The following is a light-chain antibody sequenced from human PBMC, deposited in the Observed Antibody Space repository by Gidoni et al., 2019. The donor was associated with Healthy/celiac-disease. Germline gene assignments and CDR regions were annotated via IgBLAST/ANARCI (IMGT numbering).Light chain of an antibody. V-gene: IGKV3-11*01. Sequence: EIVFTQSPATLSLSPGERATLSCRASQSVSSYLAWYQQKPGQAPRLLIYDASNRATGIPARFSGSVSGTDFTLTISSLEPEDFAVYYCQQRSNWPPYTFGQGTKLEIK. CDR1: QSVSSY. CDR3: QQRSNWPPYT. CDR2: DAS. J-gene: IGKJ2*01.